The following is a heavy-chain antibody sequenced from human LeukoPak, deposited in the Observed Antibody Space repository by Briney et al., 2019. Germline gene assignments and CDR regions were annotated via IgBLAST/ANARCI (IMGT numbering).Heavy chain of an antibody. CDR2: ISSDGSNK. J-gene: IGHJ6*03. CDR1: GFTFSGSA. CDR3: ARGAGTTVYYMDV. Sequence: GGSLRLSCAASGFTFSGSAMHWVRQAPGKGLEWVAVISSDGSNKYYADSVKGQFTISRDNSNNTLYLQMNSLRPEDTAVYYCARGAGTTVYYMDVWGKGTAVTVSS. D-gene: IGHD1-7*01. V-gene: IGHV3-30*01.